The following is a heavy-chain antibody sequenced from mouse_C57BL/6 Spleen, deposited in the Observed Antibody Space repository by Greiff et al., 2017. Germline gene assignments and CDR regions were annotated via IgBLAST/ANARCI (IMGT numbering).Heavy chain of an antibody. Sequence: VQLQQSGAELVKPGASVKISCKASGYAFSSYWMNWVKQRPGKGLEWIGQIYPGDGDTNYNGKFKGKATLTADKSSSTAYMQLSSLTSEDSAVYYCARDGGLRRWYFDVWGTGTTVTVSS. CDR1: GYAFSSYW. V-gene: IGHV1-80*01. CDR3: ARDGGLRRWYFDV. D-gene: IGHD1-1*02. CDR2: IYPGDGDT. J-gene: IGHJ1*03.